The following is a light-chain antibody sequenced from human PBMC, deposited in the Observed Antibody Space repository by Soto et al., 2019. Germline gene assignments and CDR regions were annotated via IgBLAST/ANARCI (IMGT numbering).Light chain of an antibody. Sequence: EIVLTQSPATLYLSPGERATLTCRASQSVATYLVWYQQKSGQAPRLLIYDASNRATGIPARFSGSGSGTDFTLTISSLEPEDFAVYSCQQRSDWPPTFGGGTKVEIK. J-gene: IGKJ4*01. CDR1: QSVATY. V-gene: IGKV3-11*01. CDR3: QQRSDWPPT. CDR2: DAS.